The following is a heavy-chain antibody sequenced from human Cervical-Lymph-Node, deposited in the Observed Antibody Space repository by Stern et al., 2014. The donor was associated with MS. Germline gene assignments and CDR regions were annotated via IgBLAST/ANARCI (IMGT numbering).Heavy chain of an antibody. J-gene: IGHJ4*02. V-gene: IGHV3-11*01. Sequence: VQLVESGGALVKPGGSLVISCAASGFTFSDYYMTWIRQSPGKGLEWVSHISTNGRSIYYADSVKGRFTISWDNHKNSLYLQMNGLRADDTAVYYCARQDDFWVDHWGQGTLVTVSS. D-gene: IGHD3-3*01. CDR2: ISTNGRSI. CDR3: ARQDDFWVDH. CDR1: GFTFSDYY.